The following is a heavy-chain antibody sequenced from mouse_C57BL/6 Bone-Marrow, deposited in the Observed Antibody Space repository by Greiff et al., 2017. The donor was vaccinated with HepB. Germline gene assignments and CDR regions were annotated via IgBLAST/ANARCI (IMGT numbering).Heavy chain of an antibody. V-gene: IGHV1-81*01. D-gene: IGHD1-1*01. CDR3: AGCGSSYGFAF. CDR2: IYPRSGNT. Sequence: VQLQQSGAELARPGASVKLSCKASGYTFTSYGISWVKQRPGQGLEWIGEIYPRSGNTYYNEKFKGKATLTADKSSSTAYMELRSLTSEDSAVYFCAGCGSSYGFAFWGQGTMVTVSA. CDR1: GYTFTSYG. J-gene: IGHJ3*01.